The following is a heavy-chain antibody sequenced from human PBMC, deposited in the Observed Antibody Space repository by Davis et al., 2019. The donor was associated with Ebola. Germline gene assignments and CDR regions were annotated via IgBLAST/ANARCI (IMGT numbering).Heavy chain of an antibody. CDR3: AREGGMTFDY. CDR2: INHSGST. Sequence: MPGGSLRLSCAVYGGSLSGHYWSWIRQPPGKGLEWIGEINHSGSTNYDPSLKSRVTISVDTSKSQFSLKLSSVTAADTAVYYCAREGGMTFDYWGQGTLVTVSS. CDR1: GGSLSGHY. J-gene: IGHJ4*02. D-gene: IGHD3-16*01. V-gene: IGHV4-34*01.